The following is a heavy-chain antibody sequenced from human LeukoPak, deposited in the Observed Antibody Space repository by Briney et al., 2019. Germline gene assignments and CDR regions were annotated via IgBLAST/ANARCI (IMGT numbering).Heavy chain of an antibody. D-gene: IGHD6-13*01. J-gene: IGHJ6*02. V-gene: IGHV4-59*01. CDR1: GGSISSYY. CDR3: ARAKAAGKNYYYGMDV. CDR2: IYYSGST. Sequence: SQTLSLTCTVSGGSISSYYWSWIRQPPGKGLERIGYIYYSGSTNYNPSLKSRVTISVDTSKNQFSLKLSSVTAADTAVYYCARAKAAGKNYYYGMDVWGQGTTVTVSS.